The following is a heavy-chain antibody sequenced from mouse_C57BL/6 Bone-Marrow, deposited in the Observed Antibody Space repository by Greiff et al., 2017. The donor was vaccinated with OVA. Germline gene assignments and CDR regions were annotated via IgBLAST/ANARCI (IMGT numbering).Heavy chain of an antibody. J-gene: IGHJ1*03. V-gene: IGHV1-26*01. CDR1: GYTFTDYY. D-gene: IGHD1-1*01. Sequence: EVQLQQSGPELVKPGASVKISCKASGYTFTDYYMNWVKQSHGKSLEWIGDINPNNGGTSYNQKFKGKATLTVDKSSSTAYMELRSLTSEDSAVYYGARYYGSSYWYFDVWGTGTTVTVSS. CDR2: INPNNGGT. CDR3: ARYYGSSYWYFDV.